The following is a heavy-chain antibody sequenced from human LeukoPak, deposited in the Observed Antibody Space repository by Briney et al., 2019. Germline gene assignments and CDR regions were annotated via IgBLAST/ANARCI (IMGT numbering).Heavy chain of an antibody. CDR3: ARGTMTTVTYYVDC. CDR1: GGSFSGYY. J-gene: IGHJ4*02. D-gene: IGHD4-17*01. Sequence: SETLSLTCAVYGGSFSGYYWSWIRQPPGKGLEWIGEINHSGSTNYNPSLKSRVTISVDTSKNQFSLKLSSVTAADTAVYYCARGTMTTVTYYVDCWGQGTLVTVSS. V-gene: IGHV4-34*01. CDR2: INHSGST.